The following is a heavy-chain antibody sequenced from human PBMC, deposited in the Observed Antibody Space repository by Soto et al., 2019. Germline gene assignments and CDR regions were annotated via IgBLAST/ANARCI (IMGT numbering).Heavy chain of an antibody. Sequence: GESLKISCKGSGYSFTSYWIGWVRQMPGKGLEWMGIIYPGDSDTRYSPSFQGQVTISADKSISTAYLQWSSLKASDTAMYYCARQITVDYDFWSGYSNPYFDYWGQGTLVTVSS. CDR2: IYPGDSDT. D-gene: IGHD3-3*01. J-gene: IGHJ4*02. CDR3: ARQITVDYDFWSGYSNPYFDY. V-gene: IGHV5-51*01. CDR1: GYSFTSYW.